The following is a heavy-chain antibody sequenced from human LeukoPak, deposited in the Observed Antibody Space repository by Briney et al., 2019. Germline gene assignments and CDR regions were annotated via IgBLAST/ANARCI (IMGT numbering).Heavy chain of an antibody. CDR1: GFILSNSR. Sequence: HPGGSLRLSCAVSGFILSNSRMNWVRQAPGKGLEWLASIDQDGSETNYEDSVKGRFTISRDNSKSSLSLQMNSLRAEDTAVYYCARDPSGADYGGNGGSWGQGTLVTVSS. V-gene: IGHV3-7*03. D-gene: IGHD4-23*01. J-gene: IGHJ4*02. CDR2: IDQDGSET. CDR3: ARDPSGADYGGNGGS.